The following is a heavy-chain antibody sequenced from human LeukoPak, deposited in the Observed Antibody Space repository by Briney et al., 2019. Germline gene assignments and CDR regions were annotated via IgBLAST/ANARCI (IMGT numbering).Heavy chain of an antibody. CDR2: INHSGST. V-gene: IGHV4-34*01. J-gene: IGHJ4*02. CDR3: ARGGSSGWYHFDY. CDR1: GGSFSGYY. D-gene: IGHD6-19*01. Sequence: PETLSLTCAVYGGSFSGYYWSWIREPPGKGLGWSGEINHSGSTNYNPSLKSRVTMSVDTSKNQFSLKWSSVTAADTAVYYCARGGSSGWYHFDYWGQATLVTVSS.